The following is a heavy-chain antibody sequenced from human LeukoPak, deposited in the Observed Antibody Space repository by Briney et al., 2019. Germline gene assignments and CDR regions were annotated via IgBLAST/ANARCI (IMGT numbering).Heavy chain of an antibody. CDR2: FDPEDGDT. D-gene: IGHD3-9*01. CDR1: GNTLTELS. J-gene: IGHJ2*01. CDR3: ATVFADDDLLTGYYSYWYFDL. Sequence: GASVKVSCKVSGNTLTELSMHWVRQAPGKGLEWMGGFDPEDGDTIYAQKFQGRVTMTEDTSTDTAYMELSSLRSEDTAVYYCATVFADDDLLTGYYSYWYFDLWGRGTLVTVSS. V-gene: IGHV1-24*01.